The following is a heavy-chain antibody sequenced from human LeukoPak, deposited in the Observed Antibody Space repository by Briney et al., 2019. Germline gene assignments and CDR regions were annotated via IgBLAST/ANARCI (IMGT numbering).Heavy chain of an antibody. D-gene: IGHD1-26*01. Sequence: GGPLTLSCAPSGFPFSTYWVIWVREARGGGGEGVANMKQGGSEEYYVHSVKGRFTISRDNEKNSLYVQMNSLRAEDRAVFFCARDKRVGGTVLDYWGQGSLVTVSS. CDR2: MKQGGSEE. J-gene: IGHJ4*02. CDR1: GFPFSTYW. V-gene: IGHV3-7*03. CDR3: ARDKRVGGTVLDY.